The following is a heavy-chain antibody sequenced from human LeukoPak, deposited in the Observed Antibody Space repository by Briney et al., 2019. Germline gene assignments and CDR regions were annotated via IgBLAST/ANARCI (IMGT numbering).Heavy chain of an antibody. Sequence: GGSLRLSCAASGLTFSSYEMNWVRQAPGKGLEWVSYISSSGSTIYYADSVKGRFTISRDNAKNSLYLQMNSLRAEDTAVYYCARLATPDAFDIWGQGTMVTVSS. CDR3: ARLATPDAFDI. CDR1: GLTFSSYE. D-gene: IGHD5-12*01. V-gene: IGHV3-48*03. J-gene: IGHJ3*02. CDR2: ISSSGSTI.